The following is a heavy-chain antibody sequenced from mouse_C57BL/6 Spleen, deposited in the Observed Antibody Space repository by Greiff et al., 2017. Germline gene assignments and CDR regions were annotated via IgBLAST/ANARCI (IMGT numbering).Heavy chain of an antibody. J-gene: IGHJ1*03. CDR2: LYPGSGNT. CDR3: ARGTGYFDV. Sequence: QVHVKQSGAELVRPGASVKLSCKASGYTFTDYYITWVKQRPGQGLEWIARLYPGSGNTYYNEKFKGKATLTAEKSSSTEYMQLSSLTSEDSAVYFCARGTGYFDVWGTGTTVTVSS. CDR1: GYTFTDYY. D-gene: IGHD4-1*01. V-gene: IGHV1-76*01.